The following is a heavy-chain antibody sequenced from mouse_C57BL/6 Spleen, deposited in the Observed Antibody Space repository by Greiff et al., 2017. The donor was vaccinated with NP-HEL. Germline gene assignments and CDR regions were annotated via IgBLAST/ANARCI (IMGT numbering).Heavy chain of an antibody. CDR2: INPYNGGT. CDR1: GYTFTDYY. J-gene: IGHJ2*01. CDR3: ARRRDYYGSRGYFDY. V-gene: IGHV1-19*01. D-gene: IGHD1-1*01. Sequence: EVQLQQSGPVLVKPGASVKMSCKASGYTFTDYYMNWVKQSHGKSLEWIGVINPYNGGTSYNQKFKGKATLTVYKSSSTAYMELNSLTSEDSAVYYCARRRDYYGSRGYFDYWGQGTTLTVSA.